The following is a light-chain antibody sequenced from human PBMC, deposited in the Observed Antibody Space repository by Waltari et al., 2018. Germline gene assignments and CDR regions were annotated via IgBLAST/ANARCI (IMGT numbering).Light chain of an antibody. CDR1: SGHTSNI. J-gene: IGLJ3*02. CDR3: QTGGHGTWV. V-gene: IGLV4-69*01. CDR2: VNSDGSH. Sequence: QLVLTQSPSASASLGASVKLTCTLSSGHTSNIVAWLQQQPEKGPRYLMKVNSDGSHSKGDEFPERFSVSSSGAERYLSLSSLHSEDEADYYCQTGGHGTWVFGGGTKLTVL.